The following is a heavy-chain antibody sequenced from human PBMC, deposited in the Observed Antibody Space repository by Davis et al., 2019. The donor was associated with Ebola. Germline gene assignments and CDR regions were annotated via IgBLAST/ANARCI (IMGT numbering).Heavy chain of an antibody. D-gene: IGHD2-15*01. CDR3: AREGGCSGGSCYYFDY. CDR1: GFTVSSYW. J-gene: IGHJ4*02. CDR2: INSDGSST. Sequence: ESLKISCAASGFTVSSYWMHWVRQAPGKGLVWVSRINSDGSSTSYADSVKGRFTISRDNAKNTLYLQMNSLRAEDTAVYYCAREGGCSGGSCYYFDYWGQGTLVTVSS. V-gene: IGHV3-74*01.